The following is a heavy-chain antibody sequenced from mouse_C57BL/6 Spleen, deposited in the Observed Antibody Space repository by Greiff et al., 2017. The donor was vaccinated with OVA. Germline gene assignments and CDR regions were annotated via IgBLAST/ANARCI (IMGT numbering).Heavy chain of an antibody. Sequence: EVQLQQSGAELVRPGASVKLSCTASGFTIKDYYMHWVKQRPEQGLEWIGRIDPEDGDTESAPKFQGKATMTADTSSNTAYLQLSSLTSEDTAVYYCTTEGGYGNYEAMDYWGQGASVTVSS. CDR1: GFTIKDYY. D-gene: IGHD2-1*01. V-gene: IGHV14-1*01. CDR3: TTEGGYGNYEAMDY. CDR2: IDPEDGDT. J-gene: IGHJ4*01.